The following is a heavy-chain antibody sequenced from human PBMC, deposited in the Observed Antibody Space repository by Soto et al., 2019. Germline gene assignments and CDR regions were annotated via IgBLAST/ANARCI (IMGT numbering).Heavy chain of an antibody. CDR3: TREQYYDFWSGYYFRGPGGSYYYYGMDV. J-gene: IGHJ6*02. CDR1: GFTFGDYA. D-gene: IGHD3-3*01. CDR2: IRSKAYGGTT. Sequence: SLSCTASGFTFGDYAMIWFRDAPWKGLEWVGFIRSKAYGGTTEYAASVKGRFTISRDDSKSIAYLQMNSLKTEDTAVYYCTREQYYDFWSGYYFRGPGGSYYYYGMDVWDQGTTVTVSS. V-gene: IGHV3-49*03.